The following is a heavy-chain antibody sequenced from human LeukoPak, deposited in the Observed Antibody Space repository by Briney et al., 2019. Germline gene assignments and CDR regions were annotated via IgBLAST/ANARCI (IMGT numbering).Heavy chain of an antibody. CDR1: GYTFTSYD. D-gene: IGHD3-22*01. J-gene: IGHJ4*02. CDR3: AGRITMIVVAGYSFDY. CDR2: MNPNSGNT. V-gene: IGHV1-8*01. Sequence: GASVKVSCKASGYTFTSYDINWVRQATGQGLEWMGWMNPNSGNTGYAQKFQGRVTMTRNTSISTAYMELSSLRSEDTAVYYCAGRITMIVVAGYSFDYWGQGTLVTVSS.